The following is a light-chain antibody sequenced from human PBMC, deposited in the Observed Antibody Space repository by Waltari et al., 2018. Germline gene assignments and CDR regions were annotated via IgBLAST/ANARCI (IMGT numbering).Light chain of an antibody. CDR2: GAF. V-gene: IGKV3-15*01. CDR3: QQYSSWPLT. Sequence: EIVMTQSPATLSVSPGERATLSCRASQCVGSNLAWYRQKPGQAPRLLIYGAFTRATGVPARCSGSGSGTEFTLTITSLQSEDFAVYYCQQYSSWPLTFGGGTKVEIK. J-gene: IGKJ4*01. CDR1: QCVGSN.